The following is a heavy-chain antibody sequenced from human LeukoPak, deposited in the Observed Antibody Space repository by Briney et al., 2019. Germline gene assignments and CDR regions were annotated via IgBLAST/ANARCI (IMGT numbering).Heavy chain of an antibody. CDR2: FDPEDGET. J-gene: IGHJ4*02. D-gene: IGHD1/OR15-1a*01. CDR3: ATGLEQGEWLAPFDY. V-gene: IGHV1-24*01. CDR1: GYTLTELC. Sequence: ASVKVSCKLSGYTLTELCVHWVRQAPGKGLEWMGGFDPEDGETIYAQKFQGRVTMTEDTSTDTAYMELSSLRSEDTAVYYCATGLEQGEWLAPFDYWGQGTLVTVSS.